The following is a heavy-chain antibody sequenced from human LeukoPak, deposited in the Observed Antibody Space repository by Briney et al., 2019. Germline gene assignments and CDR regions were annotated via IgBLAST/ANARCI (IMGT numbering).Heavy chain of an antibody. D-gene: IGHD3-16*01. CDR3: ARGDWESYFWDY. CDR1: RFTFISYW. V-gene: IGHV3-74*01. J-gene: IGHJ4*02. Sequence: GGSLRLSCAASRFTFISYWMHWVRQAPGKGLVRVARIYNDGSRTNYADSVKGRFTISRDNAKSTLYLQMNSLRAEDTAVYYCARGDWESYFWDYWGLGTLVTVSS. CDR2: IYNDGSRT.